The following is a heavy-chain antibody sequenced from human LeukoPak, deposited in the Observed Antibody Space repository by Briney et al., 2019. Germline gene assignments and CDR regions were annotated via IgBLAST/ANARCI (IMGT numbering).Heavy chain of an antibody. CDR2: IWYDGSNK. J-gene: IGHJ6*02. V-gene: IGHV3-33*01. CDR3: ARDYYGDYSPGQYGMDV. Sequence: GGSLRLSCAASGFTFSSYSMHWVRQAPGKGLEWVAVIWYDGSNKYYADSVKGRFTISRDNSKNTLYLQMNSLRAEDTAVYYCARDYYGDYSPGQYGMDVWGQGTTVTVSS. D-gene: IGHD4-17*01. CDR1: GFTFSSYS.